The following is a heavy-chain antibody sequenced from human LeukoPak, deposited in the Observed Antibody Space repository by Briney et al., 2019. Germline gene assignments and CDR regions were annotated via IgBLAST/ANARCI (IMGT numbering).Heavy chain of an antibody. V-gene: IGHV1-8*03. J-gene: IGHJ6*03. CDR2: MNPNSGNT. CDR3: ARVGANGDYYYYMDV. CDR1: GYTFTSYY. D-gene: IGHD1-26*01. Sequence: GASVKVSCKASGYTFTSYYMHWVRQATGQGLEWMGWMNPNSGNTGYAQKFQGRVTITRNTSISTAYMELSSLRSEDTAVYYCARVGANGDYYYYMDVWGKGTTVTVSS.